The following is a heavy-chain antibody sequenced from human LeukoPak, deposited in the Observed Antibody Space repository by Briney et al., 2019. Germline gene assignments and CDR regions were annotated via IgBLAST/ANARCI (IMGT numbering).Heavy chain of an antibody. Sequence: ASVKVSCKASGYAFTGYYIHWVRQAPGQGLEWMGWINPNSGGTKYAQKFQGRVTMTRDTSISTAYMELSRLRSDDTAVYYCARVPVIQYYYGMDVWGQGTTVTVSS. V-gene: IGHV1-2*02. CDR2: INPNSGGT. CDR1: GYAFTGYY. D-gene: IGHD3-16*02. CDR3: ARVPVIQYYYGMDV. J-gene: IGHJ6*02.